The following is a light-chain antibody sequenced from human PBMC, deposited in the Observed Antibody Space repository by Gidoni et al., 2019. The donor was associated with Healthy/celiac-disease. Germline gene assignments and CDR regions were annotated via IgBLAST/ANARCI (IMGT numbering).Light chain of an antibody. J-gene: IGKJ4*01. CDR1: QSVISSY. Sequence: ENVLTPPSGTLSLSPRERATLSCRASQSVISSYLAWYQQKPDQAPRLLISGATSRAAGIPDRFSSSGSGTVFPLTISRLEPEDFAVYYCQQYGSSTLTFGGGTKVEIK. V-gene: IGKV3-20*01. CDR3: QQYGSSTLT. CDR2: GAT.